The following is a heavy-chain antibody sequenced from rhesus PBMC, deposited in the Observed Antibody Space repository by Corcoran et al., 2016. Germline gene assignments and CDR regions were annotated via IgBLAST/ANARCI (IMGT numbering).Heavy chain of an antibody. CDR1: GASITSAYD. CDR3: ARRRYSGSWRGFAY. V-gene: IGHV4S7*01. D-gene: IGHD6-25*01. Sequence: QVQLQESGPAVVKPSETLSLTCTVSGASITSAYDWSWIRKSPGKGLEWIGYIHGSRWTPNYNSSLDSRVTISKDTSQNQFSLKLNSMTTADTAVYFCARRRYSGSWRGFAYWGQGVLVTVSS. CDR2: IHGSRWTP. J-gene: IGHJ4*01.